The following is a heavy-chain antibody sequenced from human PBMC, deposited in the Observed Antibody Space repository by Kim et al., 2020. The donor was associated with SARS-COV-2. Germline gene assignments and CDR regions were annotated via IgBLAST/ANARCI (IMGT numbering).Heavy chain of an antibody. J-gene: IGHJ4*02. CDR2: IHDAGST. V-gene: IGHV3-53*01. D-gene: IGHD1-26*01. Sequence: GGSLRLSCAVSGSSVRSSYMTWVRQAPGKGLEWVSAIHDAGSTNYADSAKGRFTISRDIPKDTLYLQMNSLRSEDTAVYYCSSSTVGAYFDYWGQGSLVTVSS. CDR3: SSSTVGAYFDY. CDR1: GSSVRSSY.